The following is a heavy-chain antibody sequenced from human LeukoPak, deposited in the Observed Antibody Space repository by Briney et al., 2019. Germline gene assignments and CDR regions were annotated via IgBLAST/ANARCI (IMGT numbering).Heavy chain of an antibody. J-gene: IGHJ2*01. CDR1: GFTFSSYA. CDR3: AKDFGSGSHNVGYFDL. V-gene: IGHV3-30-3*01. Sequence: GGSLRLSCAASGFTFSSYAMHWVRQAPGKGLEWVAVISYDGSNKYYADSVKGRFTISRDNSKNTLYLQMNSLRAEDTAVYYCAKDFGSGSHNVGYFDLWGRGTLVTVSS. CDR2: ISYDGSNK. D-gene: IGHD1-26*01.